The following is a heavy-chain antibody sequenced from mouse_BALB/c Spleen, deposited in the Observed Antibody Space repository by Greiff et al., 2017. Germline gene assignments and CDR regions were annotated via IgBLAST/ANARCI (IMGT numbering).Heavy chain of an antibody. J-gene: IGHJ2*01. CDR1: GYTFTEYT. V-gene: IGHV1-18*01. Sequence: VQLQQSGPELLKPGASVKISCKTSGYTFTEYTMHWVKQSHGKSLEWIGGINPNNGGTSYNQKFKGKATLTVDKSSSTAYMELRSLTSEDSAVYYCARTGFITTALYYFDYWGQGTTLTVSS. CDR2: INPNNGGT. CDR3: ARTGFITTALYYFDY. D-gene: IGHD1-2*01.